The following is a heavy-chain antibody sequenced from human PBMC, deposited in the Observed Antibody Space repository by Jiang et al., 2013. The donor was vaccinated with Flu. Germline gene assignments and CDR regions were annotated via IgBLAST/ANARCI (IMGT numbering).Heavy chain of an antibody. CDR3: GRGRSYSDY. CDR1: GNTFTNYD. Sequence: GAEVKKPGASVKVSCRASGNTFTNYDITWVRQATGQGLEWMGWMIFNSGNTGYAQKFQGRVTMTRNTSISTAYMELSSLRSEDTAVYYCGRGRSYSDYWGQGTLVTVSS. V-gene: IGHV1-8*01. CDR2: MIFNSGNT. J-gene: IGHJ4*02.